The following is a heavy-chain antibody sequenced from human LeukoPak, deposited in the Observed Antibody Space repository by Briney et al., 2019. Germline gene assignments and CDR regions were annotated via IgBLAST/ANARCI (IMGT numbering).Heavy chain of an antibody. CDR1: GFTFSSYA. CDR3: AREDSCYSYLDH. V-gene: IGHV3-23*01. Sequence: GGSLRLSCAASGFTFSSYAMSWVRQAPGKGLEWVAAISDSGSNTYYADSVKGRFTISRDNSKNTLYLQMNSLRAEDTAVYYCAREDSCYSYLDHRGEGALVTVSS. J-gene: IGHJ4*02. D-gene: IGHD2-15*01. CDR2: ISDSGSNT.